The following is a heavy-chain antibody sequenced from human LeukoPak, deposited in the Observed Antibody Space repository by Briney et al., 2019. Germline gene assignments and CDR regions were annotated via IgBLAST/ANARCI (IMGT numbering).Heavy chain of an antibody. D-gene: IGHD3-22*01. CDR2: IGVGGSST. V-gene: IGHV3-23*01. CDR1: GFTFSNSA. Sequence: QPGGSLRLSCAASGFTFSNSAMSWVRQAPGKGLEWVSTIGVGGSSTYYADSVKGRFTISRDNSKNTLYLQMNSLRAEDTAVHYCAKDGGGYYDSRGYPLWGQGTLVTISS. CDR3: AKDGGGYYDSRGYPL. J-gene: IGHJ1*01.